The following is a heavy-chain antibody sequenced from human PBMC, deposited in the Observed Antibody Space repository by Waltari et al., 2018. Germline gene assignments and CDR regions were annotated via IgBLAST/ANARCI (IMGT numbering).Heavy chain of an antibody. CDR1: GGSRGGFY. CDR3: ALDDDILTGPTSNWYFDI. J-gene: IGHJ2*01. D-gene: IGHD3-9*01. CDR2: INHDGTT. V-gene: IGHV4-34*01. Sequence: QVQLQQWGAGLLKPSETLSLTCAVSGGSRGGFYWSWLRQSPGKGLEWIGEINHDGTTNYNPSLKSRVTVSVDTSKKQFSLNLSSVTAADTGVYYCALDDDILTGPTSNWYFDIWGRGTLVTVSS.